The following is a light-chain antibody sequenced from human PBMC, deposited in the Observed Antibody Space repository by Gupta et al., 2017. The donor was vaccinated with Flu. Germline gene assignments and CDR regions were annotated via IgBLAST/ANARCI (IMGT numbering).Light chain of an antibody. V-gene: IGKV3-20*01. CDR2: GAS. CDR1: QSVSSSY. J-gene: IGKJ2*01. CDR3: QQYGSSPPTYT. Sequence: VLTQSPGTLSLSPGERATLSCRASQSVSSSYLAWYQQKPGQAPRLLIYGASSRATGIPDRFSGSGSGTDFTLTISRLEPEDVAVYYCQQYGSSPPTYTFGQGTKLEIK.